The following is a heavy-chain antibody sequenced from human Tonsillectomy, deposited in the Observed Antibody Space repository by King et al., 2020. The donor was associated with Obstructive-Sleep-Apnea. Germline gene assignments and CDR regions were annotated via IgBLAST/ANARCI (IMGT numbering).Heavy chain of an antibody. CDR3: AGDGSGSYPSMDV. CDR2: IYYSGST. V-gene: IGHV4-31*03. Sequence: VQLQESGPGLVKPSQTLSLTCTVSGGSISSSGYYWSWIRQHPGKGLEWIGYIYYSGSTYYNPSLKSRVTISVDTPKNQFSLKLSSVTAADTAVYYCAGDGSGSYPSMDVWGQGTTVTVSS. J-gene: IGHJ6*02. D-gene: IGHD3-10*01. CDR1: GGSISSSGYY.